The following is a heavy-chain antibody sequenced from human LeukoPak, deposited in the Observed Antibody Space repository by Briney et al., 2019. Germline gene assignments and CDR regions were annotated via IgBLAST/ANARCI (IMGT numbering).Heavy chain of an antibody. Sequence: PSETLSLTCTVSGGSISSYYWSWIRQPPGKGLEWIGYIYYSGSTNYNPSLKSRVTISVDTSKNQFSLKLSSVTAADTAVYYCARDYDLNWFDPWGQETLVTVSS. CDR3: ARDYDLNWFDP. V-gene: IGHV4-59*01. D-gene: IGHD3-3*01. CDR2: IYYSGST. J-gene: IGHJ5*02. CDR1: GGSISSYY.